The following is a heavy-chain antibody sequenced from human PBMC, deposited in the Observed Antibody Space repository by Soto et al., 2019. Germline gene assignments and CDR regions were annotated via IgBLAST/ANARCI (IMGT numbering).Heavy chain of an antibody. J-gene: IGHJ6*02. CDR1: GYSFANYW. Sequence: PGESLKISCKGSGYSFANYWINWVRQMPGKGLEWMGRIDPRDSTTQYSPSFQGHVTISTDRSISTAYLQWSSLKASDTATYYCARRHLGTTNYATDVWGQGTTVTVSS. V-gene: IGHV5-10-1*01. CDR3: ARRHLGTTNYATDV. D-gene: IGHD3-16*01. CDR2: IDPRDSTT.